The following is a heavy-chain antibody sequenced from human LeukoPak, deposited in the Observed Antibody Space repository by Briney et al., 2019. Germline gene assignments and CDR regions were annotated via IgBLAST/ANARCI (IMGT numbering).Heavy chain of an antibody. Sequence: GASVKVSCKASGYTFTSYGISWVRQAPGQGLEWMGWISAYNGNTSYAQKLQGRVTMTTDTSTSTAYMELRSLRSDDTAVYYCARDPSRLYDGGIRFDYWGQGTLVTVSS. CDR2: ISAYNGNT. CDR1: GYTFTSYG. D-gene: IGHD3-10*01. V-gene: IGHV1-18*01. J-gene: IGHJ4*02. CDR3: ARDPSRLYDGGIRFDY.